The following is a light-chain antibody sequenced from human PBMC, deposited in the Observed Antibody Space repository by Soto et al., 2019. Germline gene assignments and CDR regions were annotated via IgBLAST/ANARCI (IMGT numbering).Light chain of an antibody. CDR1: GILLHSDGKTY. J-gene: IGKJ1*01. Sequence: DILLTPTLLSLTDTPVHPASISCSSSGILLHSDGKTYLYWYLQKPGQPKQIMIYEVYNRLSGVKDRFSGSGSGTDFTLKIRRVEAEDVGAYYCMKALQTHRKFGKGHKVDLK. V-gene: IGKV2D-29*01. CDR2: EVY. CDR3: MKALQTHRK.